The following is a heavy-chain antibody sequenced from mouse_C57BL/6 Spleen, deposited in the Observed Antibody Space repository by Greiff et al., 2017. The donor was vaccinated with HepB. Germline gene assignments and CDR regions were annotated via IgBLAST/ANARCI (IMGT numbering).Heavy chain of an antibody. CDR1: GFTFSSYA. D-gene: IGHD1-1*01. V-gene: IGHV5-4*03. J-gene: IGHJ1*03. CDR2: ISDGGSYT. CDR3: ARRYYGSSWYFGV. Sequence: EVQGVESGGGLVKPGGSLKLSCAASGFTFSSYAMSWVRQTPEKRLEWVATISDGGSYTYYPDNVKGRFTISRDNAKNNLYLQMSHLKSEDTAMYYCARRYYGSSWYFGVWGTGTTVTVAS.